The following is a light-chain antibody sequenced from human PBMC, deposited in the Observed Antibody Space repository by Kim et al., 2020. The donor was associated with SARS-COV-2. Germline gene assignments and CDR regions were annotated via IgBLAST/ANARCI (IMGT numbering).Light chain of an antibody. V-gene: IGKV1-27*01. Sequence: DIQMTQSPSSLSASVGDRVTITCGASQDISNYLAWFQLKPGKAPKLLIYAASALQPGVPSRFSGSGSGTDFTLTVTSLQPEDVATYYCQKCDRAPWTFGQGTKVEIK. J-gene: IGKJ1*01. CDR3: QKCDRAPWT. CDR2: AAS. CDR1: QDISNY.